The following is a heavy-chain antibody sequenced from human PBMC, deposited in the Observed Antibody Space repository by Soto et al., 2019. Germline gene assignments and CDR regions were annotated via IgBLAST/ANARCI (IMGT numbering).Heavy chain of an antibody. J-gene: IGHJ3*02. Sequence: GGSLRLSCAASGFTFSSYGMPGARHATGKGLEWVAVIWYDGSNKYYADSVKGRFTISRDNSKNTLYLQMNSLRAEDTTVYYCARDGGWTTLHANAFDIWGQGTMVTVSS. D-gene: IGHD3-16*01. V-gene: IGHV3-33*01. CDR1: GFTFSSYG. CDR2: IWYDGSNK. CDR3: ARDGGWTTLHANAFDI.